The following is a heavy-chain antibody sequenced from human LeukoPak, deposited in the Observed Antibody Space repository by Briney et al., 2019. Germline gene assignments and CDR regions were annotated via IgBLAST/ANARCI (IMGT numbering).Heavy chain of an antibody. D-gene: IGHD2-21*02. CDR3: ARVSYCGGDCYSFAVDY. Sequence: GGSLRLSCAASGFTFSSYSMNWVRQAPGKGLEWVSYISSSSSTIYYADSVKGRFTISRDNAKNSLYLQMNSLRAEGTAVYYCARVSYCGGDCYSFAVDYWGQGTLVTVSS. CDR2: ISSSSSTI. V-gene: IGHV3-48*01. J-gene: IGHJ4*02. CDR1: GFTFSSYS.